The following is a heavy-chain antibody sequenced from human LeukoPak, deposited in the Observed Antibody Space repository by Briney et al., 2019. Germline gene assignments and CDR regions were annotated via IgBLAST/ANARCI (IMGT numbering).Heavy chain of an antibody. D-gene: IGHD2-8*01. Sequence: SETLSLTCTVSGGSISSYYWSWIRQPPGKGLEWIVYIYYSENTNYNPSLKRRVTISVDTSNNQFSLKLSSVTAADTATYYCARGMGGNWFDPWGQGTLVTVSS. CDR3: ARGMGGNWFDP. CDR1: GGSISSYY. J-gene: IGHJ5*02. CDR2: IYYSENT. V-gene: IGHV4-59*01.